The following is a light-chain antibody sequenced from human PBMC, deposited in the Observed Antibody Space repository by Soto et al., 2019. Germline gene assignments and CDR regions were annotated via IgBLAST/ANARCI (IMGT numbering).Light chain of an antibody. J-gene: IGLJ1*01. V-gene: IGLV1-44*01. Sequence: QSVLTQPPSASGTPGQRVTISCSGSSSNIGSNTVNWFQQLPGTAPKLLIYSNNQRPSGVPDRFSGSKSGTSASLAISGLQSEDEADYYCAVWDDSQNGYVFGTGTKVTVL. CDR2: SNN. CDR3: AVWDDSQNGYV. CDR1: SSNIGSNT.